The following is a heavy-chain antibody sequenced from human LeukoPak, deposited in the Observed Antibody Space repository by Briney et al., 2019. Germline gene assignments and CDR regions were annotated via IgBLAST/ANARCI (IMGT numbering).Heavy chain of an antibody. CDR2: IYSGGST. D-gene: IGHD3-22*01. J-gene: IGHJ4*02. CDR3: ARDRYDSSYN. CDR1: GFTVSSNY. V-gene: IGHV3-53*01. Sequence: GGSLRLSCAASGFTVSSNYMSWVRQAPGKVLEWVSVIYSGGSTYYADSVKGRFTICRDNSKNTLYLQMNSLRAEDTAVYYCARDRYDSSYNWGQGTLVTVSS.